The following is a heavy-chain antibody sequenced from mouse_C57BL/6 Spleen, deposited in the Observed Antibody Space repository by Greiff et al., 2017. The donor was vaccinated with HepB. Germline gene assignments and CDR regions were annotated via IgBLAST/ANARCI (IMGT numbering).Heavy chain of an antibody. D-gene: IGHD2-4*01. V-gene: IGHV1-80*01. CDR1: GYAFSSYW. CDR3: ARGGNDYDERSFAMDY. CDR2: IYPGDGDT. Sequence: QVQLQQSGAELVKPGASVKISCKASGYAFSSYWMNWVKQRPGKGLEWIGQIYPGDGDTNYNGKFKGKATLTADKSSSTAYMQLSSLTSEDSAVYFCARGGNDYDERSFAMDYWGQGTSVTVSS. J-gene: IGHJ4*01.